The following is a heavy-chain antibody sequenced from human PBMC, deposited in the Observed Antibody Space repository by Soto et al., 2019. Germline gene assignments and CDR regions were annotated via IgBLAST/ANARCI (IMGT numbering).Heavy chain of an antibody. CDR3: AHRGGGIVDWYFDL. D-gene: IGHD1-26*01. Sequence: QITLNESGPTLVKPTQTLTLTCTFSGFSLGTYGVGVGWIRQPPGKALEWPALIYWDDDKRYSPSLKSRLTITKATSQSQVFLTPTNADPVDTATYYCAHRGGGIVDWYFDLWGRGTPVIVSS. J-gene: IGHJ2*01. CDR1: GFSLGTYGVG. V-gene: IGHV2-5*02. CDR2: IYWDDDK.